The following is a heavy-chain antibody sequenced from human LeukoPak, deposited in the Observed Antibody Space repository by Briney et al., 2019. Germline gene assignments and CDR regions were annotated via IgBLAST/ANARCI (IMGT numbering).Heavy chain of an antibody. Sequence: SETLSLTCTVSGGSISSSSYYWGWIRQPPGKGLEWIGSIYYSGSTYYNPSLKSRVTISVDTSKNQFSLKLSSVTAADTAVYYCARRGSLAVVNDAFAIWGQGTMVTVSS. CDR3: ARRGSLAVVNDAFAI. V-gene: IGHV4-39*01. D-gene: IGHD3-3*02. CDR2: IYYSGST. CDR1: GGSISSSSYY. J-gene: IGHJ3*02.